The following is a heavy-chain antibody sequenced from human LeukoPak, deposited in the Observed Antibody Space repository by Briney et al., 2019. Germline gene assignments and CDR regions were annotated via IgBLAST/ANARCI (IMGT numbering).Heavy chain of an antibody. V-gene: IGHV3-7*01. J-gene: IGHJ4*02. CDR3: ARDLPDY. CDR2: IKQDGSYM. CDR1: GFTFSSYW. Sequence: PGGSLRLSCTASGFTFSSYWMSWVRQAPGKGLEWVANIKQDGSYMHYVDSVKGRFTISRDNAKNTLYLQMNSLRVEDTAVYYCARDLPDYWGQGTLVTVSS.